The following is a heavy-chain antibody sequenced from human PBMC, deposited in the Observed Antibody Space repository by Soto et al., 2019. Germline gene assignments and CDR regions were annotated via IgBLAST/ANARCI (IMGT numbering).Heavy chain of an antibody. CDR2: ISTYNGKT. V-gene: IGHV1-18*01. J-gene: IGHJ4*02. CDR3: ARDNGDSSASLVDY. Sequence: ASVKVSCKSSGYSYANYGLSWVRQAPGQGLEWMGWISTYNGKTDYAQKFQDRVTLTIDTSTTTGYMEVRHLRFDDTAIYYCARDNGDSSASLVDYWGQGTLVTVSS. CDR1: GYSYANYG. D-gene: IGHD3-22*01.